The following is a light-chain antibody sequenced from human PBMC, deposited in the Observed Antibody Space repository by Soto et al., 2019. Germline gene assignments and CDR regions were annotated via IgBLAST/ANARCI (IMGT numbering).Light chain of an antibody. J-gene: IGKJ5*01. CDR2: GAS. CDR3: QQYGSSPPIT. CDR1: QSVSSSY. V-gene: IGKV3-20*01. Sequence: EIVLTQSPGTLSLSPGERATLSCRASQSVSSSYLAWYQQKPGQAPRLLIYGASSRATGIPDRFSGSGSGTDVTLTISRLEPEDFAVYYCQQYGSSPPITFVQGTRLEIK.